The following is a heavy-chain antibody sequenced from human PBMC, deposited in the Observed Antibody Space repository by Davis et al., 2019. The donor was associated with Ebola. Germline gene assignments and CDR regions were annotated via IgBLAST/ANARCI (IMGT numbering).Heavy chain of an antibody. CDR1: GVSISSSSHY. CDR3: ARVIEDSSSSGLDY. V-gene: IGHV4-39*01. D-gene: IGHD6-6*01. Sequence: MPSETLSLTCTVSGVSISSSSHYWGWIRQPPGKGLEWIGSIYYSGSTYYNPSLKSRVTISVDTSKNQFSLKLSSVTAADTAVYYCARVIEDSSSSGLDYWGQGTLVTVSS. CDR2: IYYSGST. J-gene: IGHJ4*02.